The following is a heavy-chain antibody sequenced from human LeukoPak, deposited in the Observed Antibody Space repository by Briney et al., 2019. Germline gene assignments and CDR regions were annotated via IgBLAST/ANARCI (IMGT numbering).Heavy chain of an antibody. Sequence: ASVKVSCEASGYTFTSYGISWVRQAPGQGLEWMGWISAYNGNTNYAQKLQGRVTMTTDTSTSTAYMELRSLRSDDTAVYYCARGSDYDILTGYYTTYGMDVWGKGTTVTVSS. D-gene: IGHD3-9*01. CDR1: GYTFTSYG. CDR2: ISAYNGNT. V-gene: IGHV1-18*01. CDR3: ARGSDYDILTGYYTTYGMDV. J-gene: IGHJ6*04.